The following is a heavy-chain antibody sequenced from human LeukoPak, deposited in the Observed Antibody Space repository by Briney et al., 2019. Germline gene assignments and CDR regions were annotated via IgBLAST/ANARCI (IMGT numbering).Heavy chain of an antibody. V-gene: IGHV3-48*03. CDR1: GFTFSSYK. J-gene: IGHJ4*02. D-gene: IGHD4-17*01. Sequence: GGSLRLSCAASGFTFSSYKMNWVRQAPGKGLEWVSYISSSGSTIYYADSVKGRFTISRDNAKNSLYLQMNSLRAEDTAVYYCAREYYGDYSLDYWGQGTLVTVSS. CDR2: ISSSGSTI. CDR3: AREYYGDYSLDY.